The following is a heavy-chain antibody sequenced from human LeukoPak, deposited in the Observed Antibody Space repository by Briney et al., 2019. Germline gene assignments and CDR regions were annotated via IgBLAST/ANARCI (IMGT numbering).Heavy chain of an antibody. J-gene: IGHJ6*02. CDR3: ARVPTYNRAYYYYGMDV. Sequence: GGSLRLSCAASGFTFSSYAMSWVRQAPGKGLEWVSAISGSGGSTYYADSVKGRFTISRDNAKNSLYLQMNSLRAEDTAVYYCARVPTYNRAYYYYGMDVWGQGTTVTVSS. CDR1: GFTFSSYA. V-gene: IGHV3-23*01. D-gene: IGHD1-14*01. CDR2: ISGSGGST.